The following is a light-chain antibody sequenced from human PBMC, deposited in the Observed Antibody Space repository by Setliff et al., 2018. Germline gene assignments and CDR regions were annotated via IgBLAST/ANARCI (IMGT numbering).Light chain of an antibody. CDR2: EVA. CDR3: CSYAGSRTVV. J-gene: IGLJ2*01. CDR1: SSDVGGYHY. V-gene: IGLV2-8*01. Sequence: QSALTQPPSASGSPGQSVTISCTGTSSDVGGYHYVFWYQQHPGKAPKLIIYEVAKRSSGVSDRFSGSKSGNTASLTISGLQSEDEADYHCCSYAGSRTVVFGGGTKVTV.